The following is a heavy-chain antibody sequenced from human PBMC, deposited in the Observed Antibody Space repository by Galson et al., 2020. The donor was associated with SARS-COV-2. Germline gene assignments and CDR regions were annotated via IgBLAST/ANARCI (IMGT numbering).Heavy chain of an antibody. Sequence: SETLSLTYTVSGGSISSSSYYWGWIRQPPGKGLEWIGSIYYSGSTYYNPSLKSRVTISVDTSKNQFSLKLSSVTAADTAVYYCARLPYYYDSSYAFDIWGQGTMVTVSS. V-gene: IGHV4-39*01. D-gene: IGHD3-22*01. CDR3: ARLPYYYDSSYAFDI. CDR1: GGSISSSSYY. CDR2: IYYSGST. J-gene: IGHJ3*02.